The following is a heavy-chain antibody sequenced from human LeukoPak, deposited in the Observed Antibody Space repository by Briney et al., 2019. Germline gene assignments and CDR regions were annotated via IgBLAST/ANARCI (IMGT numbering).Heavy chain of an antibody. J-gene: IGHJ4*02. CDR3: TREGASGWYWAFDY. Sequence: SVKVSCKASGGTFSSYAISWVRQAPGQGLEWMGRIIPIFGTANYAQKFQGRVTITTDESTSTAYMELSSLRSEDTAVYYCTREGASGWYWAFDYWGQGTLVTVSS. CDR2: IIPIFGTA. V-gene: IGHV1-69*05. CDR1: GGTFSSYA. D-gene: IGHD6-19*01.